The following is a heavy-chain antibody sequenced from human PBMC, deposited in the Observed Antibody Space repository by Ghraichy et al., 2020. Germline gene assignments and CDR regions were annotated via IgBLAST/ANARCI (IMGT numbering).Heavy chain of an antibody. CDR1: GFTVSSSY. D-gene: IGHD1-26*01. CDR3: ARGMVGTTAASDY. V-gene: IGHV3-53*01. Sequence: LSLTCAASGFTVSSSYMTWVRQAPGKGLEWVSVIYSGGTTYYADSVKGRFTISRDNSKNTLYLQMNSLRAEDTAVYYCARGMVGTTAASDYWGQGTLVTVSS. CDR2: IYSGGTT. J-gene: IGHJ4*02.